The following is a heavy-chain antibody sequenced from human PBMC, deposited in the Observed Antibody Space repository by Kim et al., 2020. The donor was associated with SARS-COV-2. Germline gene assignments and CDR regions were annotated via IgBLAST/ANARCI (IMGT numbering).Heavy chain of an antibody. V-gene: IGHV3-23*01. CDR1: GFTFSSFA. CDR2: ISNSGDNT. CDR3: AKSLLPAAIIRTWFDP. D-gene: IGHD2-2*01. J-gene: IGHJ5*02. Sequence: GGSLRLSCAASGFTFSSFAMSWVRQAPGKGLEWVSAISNSGDNTYYADSVKGRFTISRDNSRNTLYLQMNSLRAEDTAVYYCAKSLLPAAIIRTWFDPWGQGSLVTVSS.